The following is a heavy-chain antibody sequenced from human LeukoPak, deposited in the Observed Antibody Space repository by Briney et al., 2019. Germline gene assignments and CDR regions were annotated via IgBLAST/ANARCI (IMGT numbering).Heavy chain of an antibody. CDR1: GYTFTSYY. J-gene: IGHJ4*02. Sequence: ASVKVSCKASGYTFTSYYMHWVRQAPGQGLEWMGIINPSGGSTSYAQKFQGRVTMTRDTSTSTVYMGLSSLRSEDTAVYYCARASPLPVVPEYWGQGTLVTASS. D-gene: IGHD2-15*01. CDR3: ARASPLPVVPEY. CDR2: INPSGGST. V-gene: IGHV1-46*01.